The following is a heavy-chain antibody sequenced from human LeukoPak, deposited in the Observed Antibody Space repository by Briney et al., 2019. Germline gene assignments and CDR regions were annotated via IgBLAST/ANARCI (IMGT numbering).Heavy chain of an antibody. Sequence: GGSLRLSCAASGFTFSSYSMNWVRQAPGKGLEWVSSISSSSSYIYYADSVKGRFTISRDNAKNSLYLQMNSLRAEDTAVYYCARDRKSESTNVFDIWGQGTMVTVSS. CDR2: ISSSSSYI. V-gene: IGHV3-21*01. CDR1: GFTFSSYS. D-gene: IGHD5/OR15-5a*01. CDR3: ARDRKSESTNVFDI. J-gene: IGHJ3*02.